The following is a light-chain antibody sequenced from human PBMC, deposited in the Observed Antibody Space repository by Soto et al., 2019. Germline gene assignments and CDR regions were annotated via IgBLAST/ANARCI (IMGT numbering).Light chain of an antibody. CDR2: DAS. Sequence: EIVMTQSPATLSVSPGERTTLSCRASQSVSSNLAWYQQKPGQAPRLLIYDASTRATGIPARFSGSGSGTEFTLTISSLQSEDFAVYYCQQYYTWPLTFGGGTKVEIK. V-gene: IGKV3-15*01. CDR3: QQYYTWPLT. CDR1: QSVSSN. J-gene: IGKJ4*01.